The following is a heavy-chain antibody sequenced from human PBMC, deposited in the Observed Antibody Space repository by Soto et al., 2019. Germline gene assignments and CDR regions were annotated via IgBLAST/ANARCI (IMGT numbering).Heavy chain of an antibody. CDR3: ARDQPYSSSCYGDDAFDI. CDR2: INAGNGNT. CDR1: GYTFTSYA. Sequence: ASVKVSCKASGYTFTSYAMHWVRQAPGQRLEWMGWINAGNGNTKYSQKFQGRVTITRDTSASTAYMELSSLRSEDTAVYYCARDQPYSSSCYGDDAFDIWGQGTMVTVSS. D-gene: IGHD6-13*01. J-gene: IGHJ3*02. V-gene: IGHV1-3*01.